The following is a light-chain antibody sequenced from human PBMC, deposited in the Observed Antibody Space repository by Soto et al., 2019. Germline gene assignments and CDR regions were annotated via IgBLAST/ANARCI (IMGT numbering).Light chain of an antibody. CDR3: SSWTSRTTQV. CDR2: EVN. Sequence: QSVLTQPASVSGSPGQSITISCTGTSCDVGGYNFVSWYQQYPGKAPKLMIYEVNNRPSGVSNRFSGSKSGNTASLTISGLRAEDEADYYCSSWTSRTTQVLGGGTKLTVL. V-gene: IGLV2-14*01. CDR1: SCDVGGYNF. J-gene: IGLJ3*02.